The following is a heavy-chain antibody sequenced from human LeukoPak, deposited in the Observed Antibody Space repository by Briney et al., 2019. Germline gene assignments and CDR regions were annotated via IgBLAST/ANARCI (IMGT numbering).Heavy chain of an antibody. CDR3: ARARRGYSGYDTLDY. CDR1: GGTFSSYA. D-gene: IGHD5-12*01. J-gene: IGHJ4*02. Sequence: ASVKVSCKASGGTFSSYAISWVRPAPGQGLEWMGRIIPIFGTANYAQKFQGRVTITADKSTSTAYMELSSLRSEDTAVYYCARARRGYSGYDTLDYWGQGTLVTVSS. V-gene: IGHV1-69*06. CDR2: IIPIFGTA.